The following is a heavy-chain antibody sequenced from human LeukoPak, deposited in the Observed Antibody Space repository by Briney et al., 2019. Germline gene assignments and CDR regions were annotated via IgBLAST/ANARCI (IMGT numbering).Heavy chain of an antibody. V-gene: IGHV3-23*01. Sequence: GGSLRLSCAASGFTFSTYAMRWVRQAPGKGLEWVSSISGSDGNTYYADSVKGRFTIPRDNSRNTVDLQMNSLGAEDAAVYYCAKSLAFAATGGGMDVWGQGTTVTVSS. CDR1: GFTFSTYA. CDR2: ISGSDGNT. D-gene: IGHD2-15*01. CDR3: AKSLAFAATGGGMDV. J-gene: IGHJ6*02.